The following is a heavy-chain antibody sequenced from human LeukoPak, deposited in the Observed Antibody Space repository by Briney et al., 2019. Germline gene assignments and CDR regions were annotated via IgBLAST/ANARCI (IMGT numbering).Heavy chain of an antibody. J-gene: IGHJ1*01. V-gene: IGHV1-18*01. D-gene: IGHD4-17*01. Sequence: GASVKVSCKASGYTFTSYDISWVRQAPGQGLEWMGWISAYSGNTNYAQKLQGRVTMTTDTSTSTAYMELRSLRSDDTAVYYCARDDYGDESAEYFQHWGQGTLSPSPQ. CDR3: ARDDYGDESAEYFQH. CDR2: ISAYSGNT. CDR1: GYTFTSYD.